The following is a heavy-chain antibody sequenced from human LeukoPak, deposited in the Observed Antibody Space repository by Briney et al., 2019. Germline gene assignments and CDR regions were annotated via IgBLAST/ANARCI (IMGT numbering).Heavy chain of an antibody. V-gene: IGHV3-30*02. CDR2: IRYDGSNK. CDR1: GFTFSSYG. Sequence: GGSLRLSCAASGFTFSSYGMHWVRQAPGKGLEWVAFIRYDGSNKYYADSVKGRFTISRDNSKNTLYLQMNSLRAEDTAVYYCAKPIAAAINNWFDPWVQGTLVTVSS. D-gene: IGHD6-13*01. J-gene: IGHJ5*02. CDR3: AKPIAAAINNWFDP.